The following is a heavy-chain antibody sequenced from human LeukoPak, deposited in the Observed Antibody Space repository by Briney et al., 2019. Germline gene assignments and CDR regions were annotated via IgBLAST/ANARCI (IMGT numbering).Heavy chain of an antibody. J-gene: IGHJ4*02. CDR2: INPNSGGT. D-gene: IGHD5-18*01. Sequence: ASVKVSCKASGYTFTGYYMQWVRQAPGQGLEWMGWINPNSGGTNYAQKFQGRVTMTRDTSISTAYMELSRLRSDDTAVYYCAREAGHTAMDYYFDYWGQGTLVTVSS. CDR3: AREAGHTAMDYYFDY. CDR1: GYTFTGYY. V-gene: IGHV1-2*02.